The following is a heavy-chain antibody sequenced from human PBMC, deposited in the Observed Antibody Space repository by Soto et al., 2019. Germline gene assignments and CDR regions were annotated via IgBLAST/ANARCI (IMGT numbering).Heavy chain of an antibody. CDR1: GFTFSSYG. CDR2: ISYDGSNK. J-gene: IGHJ4*02. Sequence: ESGGGVVQPGRSLRLSCAASGFTFSSYGMHWVRQAPGKGLEWVAVISYDGSNKYYADSVKGRFTISRDNSKNTLYLQMNSLRAEDTAVYYCAKDATLGVVTRPLSGLYYWGQGTLVTVSS. D-gene: IGHD2-15*01. V-gene: IGHV3-30*18. CDR3: AKDATLGVVTRPLSGLYY.